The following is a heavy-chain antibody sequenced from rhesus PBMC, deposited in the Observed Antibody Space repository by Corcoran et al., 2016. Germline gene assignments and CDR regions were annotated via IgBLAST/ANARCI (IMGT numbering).Heavy chain of an antibody. V-gene: IGHV4-81*01. CDR2: IDCTKACT. Sequence: QVQLQESGPGLVKTSETLSLTCAVSGGSISGYFCRWIRHPAGRGLEWIGNIDCTKACTHVHPSLQSRVTISKDTSKNQFSLKLSSVTAADTAVYYCARDQNQGFDCWGQGVLVTVSS. CDR3: ARDQNQGFDC. CDR1: GGSISGYF. J-gene: IGHJ4*01.